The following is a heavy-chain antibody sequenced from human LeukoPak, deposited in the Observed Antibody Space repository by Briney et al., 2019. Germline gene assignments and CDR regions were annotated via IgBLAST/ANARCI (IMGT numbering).Heavy chain of an antibody. CDR3: ARPGYGCKSGALD. CDR1: GGSFSGYY. CDR2: INHSGST. J-gene: IGHJ4*02. D-gene: IGHD4-23*01. V-gene: IGHV4-34*01. Sequence: PSETLSLTCAVYGGSFSGYYWSWIRQPPGKGLEWIGEINHSGSTNYNPSLKSRVTISVDTSKNQFSLKLSSVTAADTAVYYCARPGYGCKSGALDWGQGTLVTVSS.